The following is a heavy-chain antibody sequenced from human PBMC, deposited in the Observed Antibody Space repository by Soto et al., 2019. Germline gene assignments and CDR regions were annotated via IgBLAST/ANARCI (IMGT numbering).Heavy chain of an antibody. V-gene: IGHV1-69*01. Sequence: QVQLVQSGAEVKKPGSSVKVSCKASGGTFSSYAISWVRQAPGQGLEWMGGIIPIFGTANYAQKFQGSVTITADEYTSTAYMELSSLSSEDTAVYYCARARYVSVYDMRGYFDYWGQGTLVTVSS. CDR1: GGTFSSYA. D-gene: IGHD3-9*01. J-gene: IGHJ4*02. CDR3: ARARYVSVYDMRGYFDY. CDR2: IIPIFGTA.